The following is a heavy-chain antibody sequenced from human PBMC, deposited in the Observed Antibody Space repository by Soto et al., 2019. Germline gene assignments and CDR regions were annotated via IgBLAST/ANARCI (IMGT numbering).Heavy chain of an antibody. CDR2: IYFSGST. Sequence: QLQLQESGPGLVKPSETLSLTCSVSGVSISNTSYYWGWIRQPPGKGLEWVGTIYFSGSTFYNPSLKSRVTISIDTSKNQFSLRLSSVTAADTAGYYCARHGSYWGQGTLVTVSS. V-gene: IGHV4-39*01. CDR1: GVSISNTSYY. J-gene: IGHJ4*02. CDR3: ARHGSY.